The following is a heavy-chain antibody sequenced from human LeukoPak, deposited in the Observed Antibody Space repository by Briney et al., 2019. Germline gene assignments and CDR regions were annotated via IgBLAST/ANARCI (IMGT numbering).Heavy chain of an antibody. CDR3: ARGSKGGYCSGGSCLAFDI. CDR1: GGSFRSGGYY. V-gene: IGHV4-31*03. J-gene: IGHJ3*02. CDR2: IYYSGST. D-gene: IGHD2-15*01. Sequence: TSQTLSLICTVSGGSFRSGGYYWSWIRQHPGKGLEWIGYIYYSGSTYYNPSLKSRVTISVDTSKNQFSLKLSSVTAADTAVYYCARGSKGGYCSGGSCLAFDIWGQGTMVTVSS.